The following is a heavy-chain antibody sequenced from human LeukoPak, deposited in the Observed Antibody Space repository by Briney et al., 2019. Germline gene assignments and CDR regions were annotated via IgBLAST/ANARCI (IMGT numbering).Heavy chain of an antibody. CDR2: IYYSGST. V-gene: IGHV4-39*07. CDR1: GVSISSSSYY. Sequence: PSETLSLTCTVSGVSISSSSYYWGWIRQPPGKGLEWIGSIYYSGSTYYNPSLKSRVTISVDRSKNQFSLKLSSVTAADTAVYYCARDRGIAAAADAFDIWGQGTMVTVSS. CDR3: ARDRGIAAAADAFDI. D-gene: IGHD6-13*01. J-gene: IGHJ3*02.